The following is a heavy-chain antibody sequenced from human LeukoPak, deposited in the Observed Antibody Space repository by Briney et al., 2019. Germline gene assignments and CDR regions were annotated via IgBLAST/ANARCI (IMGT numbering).Heavy chain of an antibody. D-gene: IGHD6-19*01. CDR1: VYTFTSYD. J-gene: IGHJ6*02. V-gene: IGHV1-8*01. CDR2: MNPNRGNT. Sequence: GASVNVSCKASVYTFTSYDINWVRQATGEGLEGRGWMNPNRGNTVDAHKFQGRVTMTRNTSISTAYMELSSLRSEDTDVYYCARIMYSSGWWSLYYYGMDVWGQGTTVTVSS. CDR3: ARIMYSSGWWSLYYYGMDV.